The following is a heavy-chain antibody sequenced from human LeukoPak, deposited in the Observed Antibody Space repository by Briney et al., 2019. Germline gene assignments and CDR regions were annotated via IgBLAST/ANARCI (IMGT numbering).Heavy chain of an antibody. Sequence: SQTLSLTCAISGDSVSSNSAAWNWIRQTPSRGLEWLGRTYYRSKWYIEYAESVRSRMTINADTSKNQFSLQVNSVSPEDTAVYYCAREREHSFGYWGQGTLVTVSS. CDR1: GDSVSSNSAA. V-gene: IGHV6-1*01. CDR3: AREREHSFGY. D-gene: IGHD1/OR15-1a*01. J-gene: IGHJ4*02. CDR2: TYYRSKWYI.